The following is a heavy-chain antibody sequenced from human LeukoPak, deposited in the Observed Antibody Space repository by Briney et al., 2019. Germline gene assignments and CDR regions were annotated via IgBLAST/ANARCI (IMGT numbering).Heavy chain of an antibody. CDR1: GFTFSSYS. J-gene: IGHJ4*02. D-gene: IGHD3-9*01. Sequence: GGSLRLSCAASGFTFSSYSMNWVRQPPGKGLEWVSSISSSSSYIYYADSVKGRFTISRDNAKNSLYLQMNSLRAEDTAVYYCARVEDYDILTGFDYWGQGTLVTVSS. V-gene: IGHV3-21*01. CDR3: ARVEDYDILTGFDY. CDR2: ISSSSSYI.